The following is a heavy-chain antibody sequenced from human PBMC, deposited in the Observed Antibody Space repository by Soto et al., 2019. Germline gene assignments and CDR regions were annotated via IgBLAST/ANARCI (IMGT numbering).Heavy chain of an antibody. CDR2: SRGSGGST. D-gene: IGHD3-10*01. CDR3: AKFRGPTYDFYYMDA. V-gene: IGHV3-23*01. CDR1: GLIFSNYA. J-gene: IGHJ6*03. Sequence: EVQLLESGGGVVQPGGSLTLSCAASGLIFSNYAMTWVRQAPGKGLEWVSSRGSGGSTYQADSVKGRFIISRDNSKNMLYLQMDSLRAEDTAVYYCAKFRGPTYDFYYMDAWGKGTTVIVS.